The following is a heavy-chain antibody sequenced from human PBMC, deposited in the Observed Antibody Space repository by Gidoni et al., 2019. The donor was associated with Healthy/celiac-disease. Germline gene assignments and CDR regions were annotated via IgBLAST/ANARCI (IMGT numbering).Heavy chain of an antibody. CDR2: INPNSGGT. D-gene: IGHD5-12*01. CDR3: ARDTRYSGYEESVYGMDV. Sequence: QVQLVQSGAEVKKPGASVKLSCQASGYTFTGYYMHWVRQAPGQGLEWMGWINPNSGGTNYAQKFQGRVTMTRDTSISTAYMELSRLRSDDTAVYYCARDTRYSGYEESVYGMDVWGQGTTVTVSS. V-gene: IGHV1-2*02. J-gene: IGHJ6*02. CDR1: GYTFTGYY.